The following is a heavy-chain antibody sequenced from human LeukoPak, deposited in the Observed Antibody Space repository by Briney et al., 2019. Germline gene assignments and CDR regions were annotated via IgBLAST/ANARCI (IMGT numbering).Heavy chain of an antibody. V-gene: IGHV7-4-1*02. D-gene: IGHD6-19*01. Sequence: ASVKVSCKASGYSFITYAMNWGRQAPGQGLEWMGWINTNNGNPGRAQGFTGRFVFSLDTSVSTAYLQISSLKAEDTAVYYCASGWYGPFDYWGQGTLVTVSS. CDR3: ASGWYGPFDY. CDR1: GYSFITYA. J-gene: IGHJ4*02. CDR2: INTNNGNP.